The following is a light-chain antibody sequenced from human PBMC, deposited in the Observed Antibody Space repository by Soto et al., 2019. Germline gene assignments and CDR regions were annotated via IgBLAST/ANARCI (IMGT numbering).Light chain of an antibody. CDR2: GAS. Sequence: EIVLTQSPGTLSVSPGERATLSCRASQSVSSSYLAWYQQKPGQAPRLLIYGASSRATGIPDRFSGSGSGTDFTLTISSLQPEDVATYFCQKYNSALTFGQGTRLEIK. CDR1: QSVSSSY. CDR3: QKYNSALT. V-gene: IGKV3-20*01. J-gene: IGKJ5*01.